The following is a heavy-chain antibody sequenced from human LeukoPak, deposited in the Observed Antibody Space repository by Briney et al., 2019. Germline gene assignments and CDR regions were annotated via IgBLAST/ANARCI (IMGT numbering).Heavy chain of an antibody. D-gene: IGHD4-17*01. CDR3: AGDYGDYGSEDY. CDR2: IYHSGST. CDR1: GGSFSGYY. J-gene: IGHJ4*02. Sequence: KSSETLSLTCAVYGGSFSGYYWSWIRQPPGKGLEWIGEIYHSGSTNYNPSLKSRVTISVDKSKNQFSLKLSSVTAADTAVYYCAGDYGDYGSEDYWGQGTLVTVSS. V-gene: IGHV4-34*01.